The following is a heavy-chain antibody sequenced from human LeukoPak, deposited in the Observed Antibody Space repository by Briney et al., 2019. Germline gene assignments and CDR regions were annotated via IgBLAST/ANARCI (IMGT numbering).Heavy chain of an antibody. J-gene: IGHJ6*02. CDR3: ASSPGAGYSSSWYSYYYGMDV. CDR1: GGSISSGGYS. V-gene: IGHV4-30-2*01. CDR2: IYHSGST. Sequence: SETLSLTCAVSGGSISSGGYSWSWIRQPPGKGLEWIGYIYHSGSTYYNPSLKSRVTISVDRSKNQFSLKLSSVTAADTAVYYCASSPGAGYSSSWYSYYYGMDVWGQGTTVTVSS. D-gene: IGHD6-13*01.